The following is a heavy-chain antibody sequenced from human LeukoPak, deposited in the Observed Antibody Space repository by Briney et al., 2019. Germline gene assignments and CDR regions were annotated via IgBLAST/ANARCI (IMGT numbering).Heavy chain of an antibody. D-gene: IGHD3-22*01. CDR3: ARAAYDTNGFTANHDY. CDR1: GFIVSSSY. Sequence: GGSLRLSCAASGFIVSSSYMSWVRQAPGKGLEWVSVLYSDGTTYYADSVKGRFTISRDNSKNTLYLEMNNLRAKDTAVYYCARAAYDTNGFTANHDYWGQGTLVTVSS. CDR2: LYSDGTT. J-gene: IGHJ4*02. V-gene: IGHV3-53*01.